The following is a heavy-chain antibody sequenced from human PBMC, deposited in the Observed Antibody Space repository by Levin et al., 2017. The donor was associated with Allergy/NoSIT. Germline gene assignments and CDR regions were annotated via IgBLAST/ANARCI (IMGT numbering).Heavy chain of an antibody. CDR2: INHDGSHT. V-gene: IGHV3-74*01. D-gene: IGHD2/OR15-2a*01. J-gene: IGHJ4*02. Sequence: GGSLRLSCAVSGFTFKNYWMNWVRHVPGKGPMWVSRINHDGSHTRYADSARGRFTISRDNAQSTLFLQMHGLTAEDTAVYYCARENSNSLSWGQGALVTVA. CDR1: GFTFKNYW. CDR3: ARENSNSLS.